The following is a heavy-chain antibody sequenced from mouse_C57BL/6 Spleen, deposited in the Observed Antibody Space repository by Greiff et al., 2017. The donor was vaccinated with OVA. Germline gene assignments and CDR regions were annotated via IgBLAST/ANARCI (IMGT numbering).Heavy chain of an antibody. CDR2: IYPGSGST. CDR1: GYTFTSYW. D-gene: IGHD1-1*01. CDR3: ARAVDGSSPWYFDV. Sequence: QVQLQQPGAELVEPGASVKMSCKASGYTFTSYWITWVKQRPGQGLEWIGDIYPGSGSTNYNEKFKSKATLTVDTSSSTAYMQLSSLTSEDSAVYYCARAVDGSSPWYFDVWGTGTTVTVSS. J-gene: IGHJ1*03. V-gene: IGHV1-55*01.